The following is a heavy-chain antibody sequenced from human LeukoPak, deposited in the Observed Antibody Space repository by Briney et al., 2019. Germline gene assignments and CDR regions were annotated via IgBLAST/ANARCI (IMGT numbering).Heavy chain of an antibody. D-gene: IGHD6-13*01. V-gene: IGHV1-69*13. CDR2: IIPIFGTA. CDR1: GYTFTSYY. Sequence: ASVKVSCKASGYTFTSYYMHWVRQAPGQGLEWMGGIIPIFGTANYAQKFQGRVTITADESTSTAYMELSSLRSEDTAVYYCARDLKKGISCSWVVEVRYGMDVWGQGTTVTVSS. CDR3: ARDLKKGISCSWVVEVRYGMDV. J-gene: IGHJ6*02.